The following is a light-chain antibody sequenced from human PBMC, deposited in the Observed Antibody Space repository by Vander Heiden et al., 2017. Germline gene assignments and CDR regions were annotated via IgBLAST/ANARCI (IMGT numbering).Light chain of an antibody. CDR1: PSLLHGNGYNY. CDR3: MQTLQTPWT. J-gene: IGKJ1*01. CDR2: LGS. Sequence: LMTQSPLHLPFTPGEPASISSSSSPSLLHGNGYNYLHWYLQKPGQSPQLLIYLGSLRTSGVPDRFSGSGSGTDFTLKISRVEAEDVGVYYCMQTLQTPWTFGQGTKVEIK. V-gene: IGKV2-28*01.